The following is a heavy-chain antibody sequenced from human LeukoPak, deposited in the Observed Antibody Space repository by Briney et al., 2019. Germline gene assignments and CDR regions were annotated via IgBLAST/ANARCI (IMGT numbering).Heavy chain of an antibody. D-gene: IGHD3-22*01. J-gene: IGHJ4*02. Sequence: GGSPRLSCAASGFTFSNYGMHWVRQAPGKGLEWVTLIWYDGSNKYYTDSVKGRFTISRDNSKNTLYLQMNSLRAEDAAVYYCARDVYSYDSSGYYDFWGQGTLATVSS. V-gene: IGHV3-33*01. CDR3: ARDVYSYDSSGYYDF. CDR1: GFTFSNYG. CDR2: IWYDGSNK.